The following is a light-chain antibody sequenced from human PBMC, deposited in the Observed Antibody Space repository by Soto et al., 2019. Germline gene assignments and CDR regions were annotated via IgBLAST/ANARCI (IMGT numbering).Light chain of an antibody. CDR2: GNS. V-gene: IGLV1-40*01. Sequence: QSVLTQPPSVSGAPGQRVTISCTGSSSNIGAGYDVHWYQQLPGTAPKLLIYGNSNRPSGVPDRFSGSKSGTSASLAITGLQAEDEADYYCQSYDSSLSGYVFGTGTKGIVL. CDR3: QSYDSSLSGYV. J-gene: IGLJ1*01. CDR1: SSNIGAGYD.